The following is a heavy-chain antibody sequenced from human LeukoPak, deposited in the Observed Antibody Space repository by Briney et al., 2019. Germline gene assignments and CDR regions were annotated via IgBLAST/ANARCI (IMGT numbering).Heavy chain of an antibody. CDR1: GFTFSSYG. D-gene: IGHD3-22*01. CDR3: AKDILAVVDEKDLNYFDY. CDR2: ISYEGSNK. V-gene: IGHV3-30*18. J-gene: IGHJ4*02. Sequence: PGRSLRLSCASSGFTFSSYGLHWVSQAPAKSLEWGAVISYEGSNKYYAVSVTGRITITRDNSKNTLYLQMNSLRAEDTAVYYCAKDILAVVDEKDLNYFDYWGQGTLVTVSS.